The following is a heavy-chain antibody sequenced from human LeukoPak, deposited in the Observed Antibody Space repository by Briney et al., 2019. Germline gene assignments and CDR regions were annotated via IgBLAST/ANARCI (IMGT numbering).Heavy chain of an antibody. J-gene: IGHJ4*02. D-gene: IGHD2-2*01. CDR3: ARDRPGAMLYFDY. Sequence: GGSLRLSCAASGFTFSSYGMSWVRQAPGKGLEWVSALSGSGDTTYYTDSMEGRFTISRDNSKNTLYLQMNSLRAEDTAIYYCARDRPGAMLYFDYWGQGTLVTVSS. CDR2: LSGSGDTT. CDR1: GFTFSSYG. V-gene: IGHV3-23*01.